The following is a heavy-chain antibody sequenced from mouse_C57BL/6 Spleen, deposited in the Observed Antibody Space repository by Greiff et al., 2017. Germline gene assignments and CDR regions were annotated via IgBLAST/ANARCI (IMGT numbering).Heavy chain of an antibody. Sequence: QVQLQQSGAELAKPGASVKLSCKASGYTFTSYWMHWVKQRPGQGLEWIGYINPSSGYTKYNPKFKDKATLTADKSSSTAYMPLSSLTYEDSAVYYCARGGDGYYGYFDVWGTGTTVTVSS. J-gene: IGHJ1*03. V-gene: IGHV1-7*01. CDR1: GYTFTSYW. D-gene: IGHD2-3*01. CDR3: ARGGDGYYGYFDV. CDR2: INPSSGYT.